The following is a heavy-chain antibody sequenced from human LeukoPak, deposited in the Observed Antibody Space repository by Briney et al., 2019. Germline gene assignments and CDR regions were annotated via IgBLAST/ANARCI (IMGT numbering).Heavy chain of an antibody. V-gene: IGHV4-34*01. Sequence: SETLSLTCAVYGGSFSGYYWSWIRQPPGKGLEWIGEINHSGSTNYNPSLKSRVTISVDTSKNQFSLKLSSVTAADTAVYYCARGSAPRPREIGRGYSYGMVRVRDYGMDVWGQGTTATVSS. CDR1: GGSFSGYY. J-gene: IGHJ6*02. CDR2: INHSGST. CDR3: ARGSAPRPREIGRGYSYGMVRVRDYGMDV. D-gene: IGHD5-18*01.